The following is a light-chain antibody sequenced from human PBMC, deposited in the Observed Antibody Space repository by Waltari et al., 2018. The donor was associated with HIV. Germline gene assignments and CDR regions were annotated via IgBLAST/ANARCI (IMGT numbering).Light chain of an antibody. CDR2: VNSDGSH. J-gene: IGLJ3*02. CDR3: QTWGPGSGV. V-gene: IGLV4-69*01. Sequence: QLVLTQSPSASASLGASVKLTCTLSSGHSTYAIAWHQQLPEKGPRYLMKVNSDGSHTKVDGSPARFLGASSGADRYLTISSRQSEDEAVYYCQTWGPGSGVFGRGTQLTV. CDR1: SGHSTYA.